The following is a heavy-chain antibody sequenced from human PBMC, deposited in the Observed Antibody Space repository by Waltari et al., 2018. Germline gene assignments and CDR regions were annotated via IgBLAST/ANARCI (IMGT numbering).Heavy chain of an antibody. V-gene: IGHV4-39*01. J-gene: IGHJ4*02. CDR2: IYYSGST. D-gene: IGHD2-21*01. Sequence: QLQLQESGSGLVKPSETLSLTCTVSGVSSSSSSYSWGWIRQPPWKGLEWIGSIYYSGSTYYNPSLKIRVTISVDTSKNQFSLKRSSVTAADTAVYYCVVVVIAIPNTDFDYWGQGTLVTVSS. CDR3: VVVVIAIPNTDFDY. CDR1: GVSSSSSSYS.